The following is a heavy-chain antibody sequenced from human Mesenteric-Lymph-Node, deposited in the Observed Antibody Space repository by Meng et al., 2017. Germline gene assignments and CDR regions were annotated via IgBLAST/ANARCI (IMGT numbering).Heavy chain of an antibody. CDR1: GYTFINHD. Sequence: QGRLVHSGAEVKKPGASVKVSCKASGYTFINHDINWVRQAPGQGLEWMAWMNSNSGNTGYAPKFQGRVTITRDTSISTAYMELSSLTSEDTAIYYCARGAGIGGRDWFDPWGQGTLVTVSS. J-gene: IGHJ5*02. CDR2: MNSNSGNT. D-gene: IGHD3-16*01. CDR3: ARGAGIGGRDWFDP. V-gene: IGHV1-8*01.